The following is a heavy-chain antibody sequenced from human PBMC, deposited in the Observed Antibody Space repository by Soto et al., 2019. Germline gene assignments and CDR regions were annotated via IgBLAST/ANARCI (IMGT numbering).Heavy chain of an antibody. CDR3: GRSINQ. V-gene: IGHV4-31*03. D-gene: IGHD3-10*01. CDR2: IYYRGST. J-gene: IGHJ4*02. CDR1: GGSISSGGYY. Sequence: QVQLQESGPGLVKPSQTLSLTCTVSGGSISSGGYYWSWIRQHPGKGLEWIGYIYYRGSTYCNPALRSRVTISVDPSKNQFSLKLSSVTAADRAVYYCGRSINQWGQGTLVTVSS.